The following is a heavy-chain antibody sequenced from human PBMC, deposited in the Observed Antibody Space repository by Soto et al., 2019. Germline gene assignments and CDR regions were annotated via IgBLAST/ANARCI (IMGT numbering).Heavy chain of an antibody. Sequence: GALRLSCAASGFTFSSYSMNWVRQAPGKGLEWVSSISSSSSYIYYADSVKGRFTISRDNAKNSLYLQMNSLRAEDTAVYYCARHPERIAEIGWFDPWGQGTLVTVSS. D-gene: IGHD6-13*01. CDR3: ARHPERIAEIGWFDP. J-gene: IGHJ5*02. V-gene: IGHV3-21*01. CDR1: GFTFSSYS. CDR2: ISSSSSYI.